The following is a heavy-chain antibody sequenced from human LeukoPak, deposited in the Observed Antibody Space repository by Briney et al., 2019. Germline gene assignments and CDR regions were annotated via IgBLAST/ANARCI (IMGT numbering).Heavy chain of an antibody. V-gene: IGHV4-34*01. J-gene: IGHJ4*02. D-gene: IGHD3-9*01. CDR3: ARALGRNFVPKYYFDY. CDR2: INHSGST. Sequence: PSETLSLTCAVYGGSFSGYYWSWIRQPPGKGLEWIGEINHSGSTNYNPSLKSRVTISVDTSKNQFSLKLSSVTAADTAVHYCARALGRNFVPKYYFDYWGQGTLVTVSS. CDR1: GGSFSGYY.